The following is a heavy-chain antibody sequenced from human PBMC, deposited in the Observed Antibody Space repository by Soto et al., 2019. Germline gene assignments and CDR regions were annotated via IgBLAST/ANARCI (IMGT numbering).Heavy chain of an antibody. CDR3: AREGRGSGWRNDY. V-gene: IGHV3-33*01. Sequence: GGSLRLSCAASAFTFSYYGMHWVRQAPGKGLEWVAGIWHDGRSQYYADSVKGRFTISRDNAKNSLYLQMNSLRAEDTAVYYCAREGRGSGWRNDYWGQGTLVTVSS. D-gene: IGHD6-19*01. CDR1: AFTFSYYG. J-gene: IGHJ4*02. CDR2: IWHDGRSQ.